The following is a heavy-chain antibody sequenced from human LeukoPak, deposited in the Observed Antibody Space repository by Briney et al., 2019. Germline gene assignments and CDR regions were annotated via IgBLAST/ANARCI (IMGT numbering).Heavy chain of an antibody. V-gene: IGHV3-15*01. CDR1: GFTFSNAW. Sequence: PGGSLRLSCAGSGFTFSNAWMGWVRQAPGKGLEWVARFKSKTGGGTTDYAAPVKGRFTISRDDLKNMVYLQMNSLKTEDTAIYYCTTEDYGDSFDMWGQGTMVTVSS. CDR2: FKSKTGGGTT. CDR3: TTEDYGDSFDM. D-gene: IGHD4-17*01. J-gene: IGHJ3*02.